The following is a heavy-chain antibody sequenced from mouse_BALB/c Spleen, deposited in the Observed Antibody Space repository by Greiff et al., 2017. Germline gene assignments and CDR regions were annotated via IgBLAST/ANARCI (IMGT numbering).Heavy chain of an antibody. CDR3: ARELPYYYGSSGTGYYYAMDY. J-gene: IGHJ4*01. CDR2: INPYNDGT. Sequence: EVQLQQSGPELVKPGASVKMSCKASGYTFTSYVMHWVKQKPGQGLEWIGYINPYNDGTKYNEKFKGKATLTSDKSSSTAYMELSSLTSEDSAVYFCARELPYYYGSSGTGYYYAMDYWGQGTSVTVSS. V-gene: IGHV1-14*01. D-gene: IGHD1-1*01. CDR1: GYTFTSYV.